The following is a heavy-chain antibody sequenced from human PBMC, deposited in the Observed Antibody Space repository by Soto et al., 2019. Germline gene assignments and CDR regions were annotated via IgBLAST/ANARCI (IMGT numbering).Heavy chain of an antibody. CDR3: ARAGLNSGSYSHYDY. Sequence: PGGSLRLSCAASGFTFSSYAMSWVRQAPGKGLEWVSAISGSGGSTYYADSVKGRFTISRDNAKNSLYLQMNSLRAGDTAVYYCARAGLNSGSYSHYDYWGQGTLVTVSS. V-gene: IGHV3-23*01. J-gene: IGHJ4*02. D-gene: IGHD1-26*01. CDR2: ISGSGGST. CDR1: GFTFSSYA.